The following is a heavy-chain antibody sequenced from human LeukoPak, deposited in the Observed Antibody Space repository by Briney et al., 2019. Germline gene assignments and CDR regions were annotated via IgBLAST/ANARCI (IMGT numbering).Heavy chain of an antibody. CDR2: ISDIGSI. J-gene: IGHJ4*02. D-gene: IGHD2/OR15-2a*01. V-gene: IGHV4-59*08. CDR3: AGHHPRNTVDF. Sequence: TSETLSLTCTVSGGSISSYYWSWIRQPPGKGLEWIAYISDIGSINYNPSLKSRVTISLDKSKNQFSLKLSSVTAADTAVYYCAGHHPRNTVDFWGQGTLVTVSS. CDR1: GGSISSYY.